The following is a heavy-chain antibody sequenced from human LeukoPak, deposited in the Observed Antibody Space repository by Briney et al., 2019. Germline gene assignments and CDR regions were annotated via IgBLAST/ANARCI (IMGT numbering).Heavy chain of an antibody. CDR1: GGSISSYY. V-gene: IGHV4-59*01. J-gene: IGHJ6*02. D-gene: IGHD3-22*01. Sequence: SETLSLTCTVSGGSISSYYWSWIRQPPGKGLEWIGYIYYSGSTNYNPSLKSRVTISVDTSKNQFSLKLSSVTAADTAVYYCARTLYYYDSIGYGMDVWGQGTTVTVSS. CDR2: IYYSGST. CDR3: ARTLYYYDSIGYGMDV.